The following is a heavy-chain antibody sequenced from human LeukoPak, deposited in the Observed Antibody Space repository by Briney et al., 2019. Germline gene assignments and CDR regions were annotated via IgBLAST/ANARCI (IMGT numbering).Heavy chain of an antibody. CDR2: ISSSGSTI. D-gene: IGHD3-3*01. Sequence: GGSLRLSCAASGFTFSSYEMNWVRQAPGKGLVWVSYISSSGSTIYYADSVKGRLTISRDNAKNSLYLQMNSLRAEDTAVYYCARESYDFWSGYPSMDVWGQGTTVTVSS. V-gene: IGHV3-48*03. J-gene: IGHJ6*02. CDR1: GFTFSSYE. CDR3: ARESYDFWSGYPSMDV.